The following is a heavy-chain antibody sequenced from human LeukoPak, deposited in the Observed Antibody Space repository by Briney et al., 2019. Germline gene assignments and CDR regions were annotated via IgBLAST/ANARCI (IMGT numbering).Heavy chain of an antibody. J-gene: IGHJ4*02. CDR3: AKGPNCSTTSCYTVGLIDY. Sequence: GGSLRLSCTASGFTFSSYAMTWVRLAPGKGLEWVSAISGSGGSTYYADSVKGRFTISRDNSKNTLYLQMNSLRAEDTAVYHCAKGPNCSTTSCYTVGLIDYWGQGTLVTVSS. D-gene: IGHD2-2*02. CDR1: GFTFSSYA. V-gene: IGHV3-23*01. CDR2: ISGSGGST.